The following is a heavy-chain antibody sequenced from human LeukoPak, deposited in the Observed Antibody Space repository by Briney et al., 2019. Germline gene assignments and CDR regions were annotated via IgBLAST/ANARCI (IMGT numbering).Heavy chain of an antibody. J-gene: IGHJ3*02. CDR1: GYTFTSYG. Sequence: SVKVSCKASGYTFTSYGISWVRQAPGQGLEWMGRIIPIFGTANYAQKFQGRVTITTDESTSTAYMELSSLRSEDTAVYYCASSEAEMATILYAFDIWGQGTMVTVSS. V-gene: IGHV1-69*05. D-gene: IGHD5-24*01. CDR3: ASSEAEMATILYAFDI. CDR2: IIPIFGTA.